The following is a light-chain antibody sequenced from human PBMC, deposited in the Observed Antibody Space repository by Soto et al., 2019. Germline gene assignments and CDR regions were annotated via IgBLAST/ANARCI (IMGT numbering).Light chain of an antibody. CDR2: SNN. V-gene: IGLV1-44*01. CDR1: SSNIGSNT. J-gene: IGLJ2*01. CDR3: AAWDDSLNALV. Sequence: QSVLTQPPSASGTPGQRVTIYCSGSSSNIGSNTVNWYQQLPGTAPKLLIYSNNQRPSGVPDRFSGSKSGTSASLAISGLHSEDEADYYRAAWDDSLNALVFGGGTKLTVL.